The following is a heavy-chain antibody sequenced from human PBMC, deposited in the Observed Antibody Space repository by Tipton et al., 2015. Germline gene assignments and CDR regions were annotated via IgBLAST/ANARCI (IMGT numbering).Heavy chain of an antibody. J-gene: IGHJ4*02. D-gene: IGHD4-23*01. CDR1: GDSVSSGSYY. CDR2: IQFSGAT. CDR3: ARARGRHGGLFDS. V-gene: IGHV4-61*01. Sequence: TLSLTCTVSGDSVSSGSYYWSWIRQPPGKELEWIGYIQFSGATNYNPSLESRVSISVDTSKTQFSLKMSSVTASDTAVYYCARARGRHGGLFDSWGQGILVTVSS.